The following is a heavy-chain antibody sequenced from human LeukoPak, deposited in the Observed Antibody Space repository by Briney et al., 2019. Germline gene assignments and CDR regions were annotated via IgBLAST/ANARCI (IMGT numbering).Heavy chain of an antibody. J-gene: IGHJ5*02. CDR2: IYYSGST. D-gene: IGHD6-19*01. CDR3: ARDRKAVAGPPQDWFDP. Sequence: SETLSLTCTVSGGSISSGDYYWGWIRQPPGKGLEWIGSIYYSGSTYYNPSLKSRVTISVDTSKNQFSLKLSSVTAADTAVYYCARDRKAVAGPPQDWFDPWGQGTLVTVSS. CDR1: GGSISSGDYY. V-gene: IGHV4-39*07.